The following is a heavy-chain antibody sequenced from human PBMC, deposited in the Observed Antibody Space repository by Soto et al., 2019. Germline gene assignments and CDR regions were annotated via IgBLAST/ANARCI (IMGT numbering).Heavy chain of an antibody. CDR2: IYYSGST. CDR1: GGSISSYY. D-gene: IGHD2-15*01. Sequence: QVQLQESGPGLVKPSETLSLTCTVSGGSISSYYWSWIRQPPGKGLGWVGYIYYSGSTNYNPSLKSRVTISVDTSKNQFSLKLSSVTAADTAVYYCARDSGCSGGSCPTSLFDYWGQGTLVTVSS. J-gene: IGHJ4*02. V-gene: IGHV4-59*01. CDR3: ARDSGCSGGSCPTSLFDY.